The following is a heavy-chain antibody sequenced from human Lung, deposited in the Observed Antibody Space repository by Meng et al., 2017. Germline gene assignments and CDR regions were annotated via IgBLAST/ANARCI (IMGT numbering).Heavy chain of an antibody. CDR3: TISDYSNFDY. Sequence: QVQPVQSGAEGKKPGACVKVSCKASGYTVTSYYMHWVRQAPGQGLEWMGILDPSGGSTNYAQEFQGRVTVTGDTSTSTVYMDLSSLRSEDTAVYYCTISDYSNFDYWGQGTLVTVSS. V-gene: IGHV1-46*03. J-gene: IGHJ4*02. CDR2: LDPSGGST. CDR1: GYTVTSYY. D-gene: IGHD4-11*01.